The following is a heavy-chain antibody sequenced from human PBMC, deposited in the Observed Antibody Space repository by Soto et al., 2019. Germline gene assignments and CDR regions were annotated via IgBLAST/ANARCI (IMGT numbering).Heavy chain of an antibody. CDR1: GYTFTSYG. D-gene: IGHD3-22*01. CDR2: ISAYNGNT. J-gene: IGHJ1*01. CDR3: ARDRMYYYDSRRYYRTY. Sequence: GASVKVSCKASGYTFTSYGISWVRQAPGQGLEWMGWISAYNGNTNYAQKLQGRVTMTTDTSTSTAYMELRSLRSDDTAVYYCARDRMYYYDSRRYYRTYWGQGTLVTVSS. V-gene: IGHV1-18*01.